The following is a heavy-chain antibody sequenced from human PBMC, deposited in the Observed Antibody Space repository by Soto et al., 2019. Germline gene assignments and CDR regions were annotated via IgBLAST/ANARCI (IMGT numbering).Heavy chain of an antibody. CDR3: ARDGARNGLDV. CDR2: IYYSGNT. D-gene: IGHD3-16*01. CDR1: GGSISSGDYY. Sequence: SETLSLTCTVSGGSISSGDYYWSWIRQTPGKGLEWIGYIYYSGNTYYNPSLKSRATISVDTSKNQFSLKLNSVTAADTAVYCCARDGARNGLDVWGQGTTVTVSS. V-gene: IGHV4-30-4*01. J-gene: IGHJ6*02.